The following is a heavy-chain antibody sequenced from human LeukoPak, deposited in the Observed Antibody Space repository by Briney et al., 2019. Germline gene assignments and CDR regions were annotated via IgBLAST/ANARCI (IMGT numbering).Heavy chain of an antibody. J-gene: IGHJ5*02. CDR2: IYTSGST. D-gene: IGHD3-10*02. Sequence: PSETLSLTCTVSGGSISSYYWSWIRQPAGKGLEWIGRIYTSGSTNYNPSLKSRVTMSVDTSKNQFSLKLSSVTAADTAVYYCARDSITILGSWFDPWGQGTLVTVSS. CDR1: GGSISSYY. CDR3: ARDSITILGSWFDP. V-gene: IGHV4-4*07.